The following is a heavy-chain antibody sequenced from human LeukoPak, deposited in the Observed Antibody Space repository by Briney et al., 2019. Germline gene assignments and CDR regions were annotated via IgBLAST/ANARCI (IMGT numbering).Heavy chain of an antibody. Sequence: PSGTLSLTCGVSGGSVTSTNWWTWVRQPPGKGLEWIGEVHLDGRTNYNPSLKSRLTISVDLSENHISLKLTSVTAADTAVYYCAREGGFFRPLDYSGQGTLATVSS. CDR3: AREGGFFRPLDY. CDR2: VHLDGRT. CDR1: GGSVTSTNW. V-gene: IGHV4-4*02. D-gene: IGHD3-3*01. J-gene: IGHJ4*02.